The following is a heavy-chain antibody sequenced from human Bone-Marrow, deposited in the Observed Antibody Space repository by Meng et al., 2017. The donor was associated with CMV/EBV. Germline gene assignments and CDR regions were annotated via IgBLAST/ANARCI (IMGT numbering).Heavy chain of an antibody. CDR1: GFTFSGYT. V-gene: IGHV3-48*04. CDR3: ASNLPAADY. Sequence: GGSLRLSCVASGFTFSGYTMNWVRQAPGKGLEWVSYISSNSDTIYYADSVRGRFTISRDNAKNSLYLQMSSLRAEDTAVYFCASNLPAADYWAQGTLVTVSS. J-gene: IGHJ4*02. CDR2: ISSNSDTI. D-gene: IGHD2-2*01.